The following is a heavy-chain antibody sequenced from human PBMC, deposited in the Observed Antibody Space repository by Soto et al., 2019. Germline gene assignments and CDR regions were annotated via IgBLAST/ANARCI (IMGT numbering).Heavy chain of an antibody. J-gene: IGHJ4*02. CDR1: GFTFSNYG. CDR3: SKEDY. Sequence: QVPLFESGGGVVQPGRSLRLSCAASGFTFSNYGMHWVRQAPGKGLEWVALISYDGSNEYYADSVKGRFTISRANSKNTLYLQMNSLRNEDTAVYYCSKEDYGGKGILVTVPS. V-gene: IGHV3-30*18. CDR2: ISYDGSNE.